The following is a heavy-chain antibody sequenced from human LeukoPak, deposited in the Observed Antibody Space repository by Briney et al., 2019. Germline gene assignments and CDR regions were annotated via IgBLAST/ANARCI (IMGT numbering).Heavy chain of an antibody. J-gene: IGHJ4*02. CDR2: ITGSGGNT. CDR3: ARHWDH. V-gene: IGHV3-23*01. CDR1: GFTFSNYA. Sequence: GGSLRLSCAASGFTFSNYAMSWVRQAPGKGLEWVSTITGSGGNTYHAYSVRGRFTISRDNSKNILYLQMNRLRAEDTAVYYCARHWDHWGQGTLVTVSS.